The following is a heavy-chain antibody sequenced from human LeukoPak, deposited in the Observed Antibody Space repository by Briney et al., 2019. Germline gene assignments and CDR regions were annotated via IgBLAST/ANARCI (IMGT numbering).Heavy chain of an antibody. CDR2: MNPNSGNT. Sequence: ASVTVSCKASGYSFSSYDINWVRQATGQGLEWMGWMNPNSGNTGYAQKFQGRVTMARNTSISTAYMELSSLRSEDTAVYYCARSRTNWFDPWGQGTLVTVSS. J-gene: IGHJ5*02. V-gene: IGHV1-8*01. CDR1: GYSFSSYD. CDR3: ARSRTNWFDP.